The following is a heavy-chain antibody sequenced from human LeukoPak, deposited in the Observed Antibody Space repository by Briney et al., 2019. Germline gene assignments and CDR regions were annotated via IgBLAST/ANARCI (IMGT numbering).Heavy chain of an antibody. V-gene: IGHV3-33*01. CDR1: GFPFSSYG. CDR3: AGEPGSGSYQYFDY. J-gene: IGHJ4*02. Sequence: GGSLRLSCTASGFPFSSYGMHWVRQAPGKGLVWVTVIWPDGSTKYYADSVKGRFTVSRDNAKNSLYLQMNSLRAEDTAVYYCAGEPGSGSYQYFDYWGQGTLVTVSS. D-gene: IGHD3-10*01. CDR2: IWPDGSTK.